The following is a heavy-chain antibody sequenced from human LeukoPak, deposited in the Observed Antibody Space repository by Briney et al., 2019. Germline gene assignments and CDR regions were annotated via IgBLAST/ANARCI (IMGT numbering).Heavy chain of an antibody. D-gene: IGHD3-10*01. CDR3: ARATYYYGSGSYFY. J-gene: IGHJ4*02. CDR2: ISSSGSTI. CDR1: GFTFSNAW. V-gene: IGHV3-11*01. Sequence: PGGSLRLSCAASGFTFSNAWMSWVRQAPGKGLEWVSYISSSGSTIYYADSVKGRFTISRDNAKNSLYLQMNSLRAEDTAVYYCARATYYYGSGSYFYWGQGTLVTVSS.